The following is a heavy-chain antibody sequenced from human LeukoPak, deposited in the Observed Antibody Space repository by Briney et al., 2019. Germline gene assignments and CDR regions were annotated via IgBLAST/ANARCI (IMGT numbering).Heavy chain of an antibody. CDR2: FHHSGST. Sequence: ASETLSLTCSVSSSSISGEYFWTWIRQSPRKGLEWIGTFHHSGSTYYNPSLKSRVTILSAASKDHFSLNLRSVTASDTAVYSGASSSPLSVLGDYWGHGTLVTVSS. CDR3: ASSSPLSVLGDY. D-gene: IGHD5/OR15-5a*01. CDR1: SSSISGEYF. J-gene: IGHJ4*01. V-gene: IGHV4-38-2*02.